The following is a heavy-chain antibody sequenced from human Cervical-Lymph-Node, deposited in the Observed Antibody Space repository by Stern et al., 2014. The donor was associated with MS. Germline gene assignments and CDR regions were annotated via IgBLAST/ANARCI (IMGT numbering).Heavy chain of an antibody. CDR3: ARHSVGVKDFDS. CDR1: GGSISTFS. V-gene: IGHV4-59*01. J-gene: IGHJ4*02. D-gene: IGHD4-23*01. Sequence: QVQLQESGPGLVKPSETLSLTCTVSGGSISTFSWSWIRQPPGRGLAWIGCVYYNGTTTHDPSLKSRVTMSVDTSKSQLALRLHSVTAADTAVYYCARHSVGVKDFDSWGQGTLVTVSS. CDR2: VYYNGTT.